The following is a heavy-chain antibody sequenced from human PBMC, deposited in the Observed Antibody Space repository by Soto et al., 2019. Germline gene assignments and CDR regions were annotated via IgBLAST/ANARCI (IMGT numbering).Heavy chain of an antibody. J-gene: IGHJ5*02. V-gene: IGHV4-30-4*01. CDR1: GGSICSDDHY. D-gene: IGHD5-18*01. Sequence: SETLSLTCTVSGGSICSDDHYWNWIRQAPGKGLEWIGYIFYSGSAYYNLSFQRRVTISVDTSNNQFSLKMKSVTAADTAVYYCARSTYSYGFSSWGQGTLVTVSS. CDR3: ARSTYSYGFSS. CDR2: IFYSGSA.